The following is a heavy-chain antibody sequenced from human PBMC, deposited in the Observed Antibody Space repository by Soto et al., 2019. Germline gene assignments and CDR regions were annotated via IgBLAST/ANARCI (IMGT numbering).Heavy chain of an antibody. CDR3: ARGSTGYSSSWYRY. D-gene: IGHD6-13*01. Sequence: PSETLSLNCTVSGVSVNRGNYYWSWIRQTPGKGLEWIGYIYYSGSTNYNPSLKSRVTISVDTSKNQFSLKLSSVTAADTAVYYCARGSTGYSSSWYRYWGQGTLVTVSS. J-gene: IGHJ4*02. V-gene: IGHV4-61*01. CDR1: GVSVNRGNYY. CDR2: IYYSGST.